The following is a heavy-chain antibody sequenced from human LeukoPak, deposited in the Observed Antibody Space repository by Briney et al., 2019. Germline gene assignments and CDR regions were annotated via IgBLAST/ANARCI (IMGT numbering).Heavy chain of an antibody. CDR3: ARGRVGRRVYDSSGYYYYYYYMDV. CDR1: GGSFSGYY. D-gene: IGHD3-22*01. Sequence: SETLSLTCAVYGGSFSGYYWSWIRQSPGKGLEWIGEINDTGGTNYNPSLKRRLSILLDTSKNQFSLKMSSVTAADTAVYYCARGRVGRRVYDSSGYYYYYYYMDVWGQGTLVTVSS. V-gene: IGHV4-34*01. J-gene: IGHJ6*03. CDR2: INDTGGT.